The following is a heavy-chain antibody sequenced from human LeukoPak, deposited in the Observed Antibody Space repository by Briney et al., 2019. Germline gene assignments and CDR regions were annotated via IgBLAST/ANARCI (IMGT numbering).Heavy chain of an antibody. V-gene: IGHV3-30*18. D-gene: IGHD1-26*01. Sequence: GGSLRLSCAASGFTFSSYGMHWVRQAPGKGLEWVAVISYDGSNKYYADSVKGRFTISRDNSKNTLYLQMNSLRAEDTAVYYCAKGTYSGSYWSYYYGMDVWGQGTTVTVSS. CDR3: AKGTYSGSYWSYYYGMDV. J-gene: IGHJ6*02. CDR2: ISYDGSNK. CDR1: GFTFSSYG.